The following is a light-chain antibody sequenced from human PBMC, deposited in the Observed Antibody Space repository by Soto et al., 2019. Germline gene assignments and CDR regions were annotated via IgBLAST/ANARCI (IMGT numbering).Light chain of an antibody. CDR3: HQRSHWPQIT. CDR2: DAS. CDR1: QSVSKY. J-gene: IGKJ4*01. Sequence: EIVLTQSPATLSLSPGERANLSCRASQSVSKYLACYQQKPGQAPRLLSHDASIEATGIPARFSGSGSGTDFTLTLSSLEPEDFEVYYCHQRSHWPQITFGGGTKVEIK. V-gene: IGKV3-11*01.